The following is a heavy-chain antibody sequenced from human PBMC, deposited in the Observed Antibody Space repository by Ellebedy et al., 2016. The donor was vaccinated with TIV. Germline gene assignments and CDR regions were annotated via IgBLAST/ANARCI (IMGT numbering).Heavy chain of an antibody. CDR1: GRSFNGFF. CDR2: SNHAGST. V-gene: IGHV4-34*01. D-gene: IGHD3-10*01. J-gene: IGHJ6*02. Sequence: MPSETLSLTCAVHGRSFNGFFWNWIRQPPGKGLEWIGESNHAGSTNYNPSLRSRVIVSVDTSKNQISLKMSSVSAADTAIYYCARGDSYYGSLKMDVWGQGTTVTVSS. CDR3: ARGDSYYGSLKMDV.